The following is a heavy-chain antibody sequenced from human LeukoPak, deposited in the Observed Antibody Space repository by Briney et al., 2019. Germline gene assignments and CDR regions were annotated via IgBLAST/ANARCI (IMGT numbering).Heavy chain of an antibody. CDR3: ARAPTKRHFDS. J-gene: IGHJ4*02. CDR2: ILSTGST. D-gene: IGHD2-2*01. CDR1: GFTFSNFA. V-gene: IGHV3-23*01. Sequence: GGSLRPSCVASGFTFSNFAMSWVRQAPGKGLEWVSAILSTGSTYYADSVKGRFTISRDNSKNTLYLQMNNLRAEDTAIYYCARAPTKRHFDSWGQGTLVTVSS.